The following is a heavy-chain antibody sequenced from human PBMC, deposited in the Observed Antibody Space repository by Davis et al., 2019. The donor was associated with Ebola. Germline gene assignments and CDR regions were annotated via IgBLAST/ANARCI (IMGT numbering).Heavy chain of an antibody. CDR3: ASRSGSYWSVDY. CDR2: IYYSGST. Sequence: IFSSYVMSWVRQPPGKGLEWIGSIYYSGSTYYNPSLKSRVTISVDTSKNQFSLKLSSVTAADTAVYYCASRSGSYWSVDYWGQGTLVTVSS. V-gene: IGHV4-39*01. D-gene: IGHD1-26*01. J-gene: IGHJ4*02. CDR1: IFSSYV.